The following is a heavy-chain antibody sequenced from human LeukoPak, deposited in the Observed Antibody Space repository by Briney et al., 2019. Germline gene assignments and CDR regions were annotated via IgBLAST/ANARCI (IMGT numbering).Heavy chain of an antibody. V-gene: IGHV4-59*01. D-gene: IGHD3-10*01. CDR1: GGSISSYY. CDR2: IYYSGST. Sequence: PSETLSLTCTVSGGSISSYYWSWIRQAPGKGLEWIGYIYYSGSTTYNPSLKSRVTISVDTSKNQFSLNLSSATAADTAVYYCARAPPRGSYYRGYFDYWGQGTLVTVSS. CDR3: ARAPPRGSYYRGYFDY. J-gene: IGHJ4*02.